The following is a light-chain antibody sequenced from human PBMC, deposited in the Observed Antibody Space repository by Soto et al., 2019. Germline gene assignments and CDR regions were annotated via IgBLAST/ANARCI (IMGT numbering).Light chain of an antibody. CDR2: RAS. Sequence: DIQITHSPSSLSSSLVYIFNITCRASHTIRRSLNWYQQKPGKAPKLLIFRASTLQSGVPSRFSGGGSGTDFTLTINRLQPEDFATYYCQQSYSHLITFGQGTRLEIK. CDR1: HTIRRS. V-gene: IGKV1-39*01. CDR3: QQSYSHLIT. J-gene: IGKJ5*01.